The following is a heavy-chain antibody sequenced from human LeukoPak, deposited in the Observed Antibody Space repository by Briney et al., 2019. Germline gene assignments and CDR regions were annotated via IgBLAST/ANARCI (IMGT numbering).Heavy chain of an antibody. Sequence: SETLSLTCTVSGGSISSYYWSWVRQPAGKGLEWIGRMYTNENTNLNPSLKSRVTMSVDTSKNQFSLKLTSVTAADTAVYYCARDRPTNAFDIWGQGTMVTVSS. V-gene: IGHV4-4*07. J-gene: IGHJ3*02. CDR3: ARDRPTNAFDI. CDR1: GGSISSYY. CDR2: MYTNENT.